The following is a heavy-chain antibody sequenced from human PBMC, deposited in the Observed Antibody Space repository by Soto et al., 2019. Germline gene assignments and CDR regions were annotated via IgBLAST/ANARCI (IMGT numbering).Heavy chain of an antibody. CDR2: MNPNSGNT. Sequence: ASVKVSCKASGCTFTSYDINWVRQAPGQGLEWMGWMNPNSGNTGYAQKFQGRVTMTRNTSISTAYMELSSLRSEDTAVYYCARRIPYYYYMDVWGKGTTVTVSS. V-gene: IGHV1-8*02. CDR3: ARRIPYYYYMDV. D-gene: IGHD2-15*01. CDR1: GCTFTSYD. J-gene: IGHJ6*03.